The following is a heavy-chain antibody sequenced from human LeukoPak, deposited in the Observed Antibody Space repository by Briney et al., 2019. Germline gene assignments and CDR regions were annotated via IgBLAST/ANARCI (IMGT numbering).Heavy chain of an antibody. J-gene: IGHJ4*02. V-gene: IGHV3-21*01. D-gene: IGHD3-16*01. CDR1: GFSFSSYN. CDR3: ARDPEGFGATYFDY. Sequence: GGSLRLSCVAPGFSFSSYNMNWVRQAPGKGLEWVSSISRSAGNIYYADSVKGRFTISRDNAKNSFYLQMNSLRAEDTAVFYCARDPEGFGATYFDYWGQGTLVTVSS. CDR2: ISRSAGNI.